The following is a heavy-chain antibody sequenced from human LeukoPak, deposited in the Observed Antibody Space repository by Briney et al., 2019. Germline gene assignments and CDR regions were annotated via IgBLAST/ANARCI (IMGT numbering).Heavy chain of an antibody. CDR3: ARDLDY. CDR2: ISYDGSNK. V-gene: IGHV3-30*09. J-gene: IGHJ4*02. Sequence: GGSLRLSCAASGFTFSSYAMHWVRQAPGKGLEWVAVISYDGSNKYYADSVKGRFAISRDNSKNTLYLQMNSLRAEDTAVYYCARDLDYWGQGTLVTVSS. CDR1: GFTFSSYA.